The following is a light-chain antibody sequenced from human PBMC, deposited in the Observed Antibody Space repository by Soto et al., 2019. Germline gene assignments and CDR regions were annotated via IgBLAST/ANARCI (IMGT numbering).Light chain of an antibody. CDR1: QSLTNSF. Sequence: EFVLTQSPGTLSLSPSEGATLXWRTSQSLTNSFIAWYQQKPGQAPRLLIYDTSIRASGIPDRFSGSGSGTDFTLTISSLEPEDSAVYYCQQRSNSPPWITFGQGTRLEIK. V-gene: IGKV3D-20*02. CDR3: QQRSNSPPWIT. CDR2: DTS. J-gene: IGKJ5*01.